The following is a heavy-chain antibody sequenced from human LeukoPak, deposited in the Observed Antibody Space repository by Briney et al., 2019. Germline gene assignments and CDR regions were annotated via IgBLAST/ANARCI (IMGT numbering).Heavy chain of an antibody. CDR2: INPSGGST. Sequence: ASVKVSCKASGYTFTSYDINWVRQAPGQGLEWMGIINPSGGSTSYAQKFQGRVTMTRDTSTSTVYMELSSLRSEDTAVYYCARPGIAVAGTPLYYYYGMDVWGQGTTVTVSS. V-gene: IGHV1-46*01. J-gene: IGHJ6*02. CDR3: ARPGIAVAGTPLYYYYGMDV. CDR1: GYTFTSYD. D-gene: IGHD6-19*01.